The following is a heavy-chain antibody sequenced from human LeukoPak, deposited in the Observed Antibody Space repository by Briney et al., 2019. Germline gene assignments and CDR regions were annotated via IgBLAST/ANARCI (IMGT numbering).Heavy chain of an antibody. D-gene: IGHD3-16*01. Sequence: SQTLSLTLIITGDSDSPSGVDWNWARQSPSRGLEWLGRTYYTSKWNTDYAVSVKSRIVVNPDTSKNQFSLQLNSVTSEDTAVYYCARGHASAFDFWGQGAVVTVSS. V-gene: IGHV6-1*01. J-gene: IGHJ4*02. CDR3: ARGHASAFDF. CDR1: GDSDSPSGVD. CDR2: TYYTSKWNT.